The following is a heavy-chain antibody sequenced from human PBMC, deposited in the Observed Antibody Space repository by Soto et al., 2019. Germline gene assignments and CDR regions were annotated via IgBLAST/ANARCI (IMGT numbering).Heavy chain of an antibody. D-gene: IGHD1-26*01. CDR1: GFSFSTYG. CDR3: AGESGTNWFDP. Sequence: QVQLVESGGGAVQPGTSLRLSCAASGFSFSTYGMHWVRQAPGKGLEWVALIWYDGSNKYYTDSVKGRFTISRDNFKNTLYLQMNGLGVEDTAEYYCAGESGTNWFDPWGQGTLVTVS. J-gene: IGHJ5*02. V-gene: IGHV3-33*01. CDR2: IWYDGSNK.